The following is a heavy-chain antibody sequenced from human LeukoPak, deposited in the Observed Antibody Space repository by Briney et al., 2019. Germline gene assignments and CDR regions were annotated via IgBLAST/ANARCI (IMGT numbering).Heavy chain of an antibody. Sequence: GGSLRLSCAASGFTFSSYSMNWVRQAPGKGLEWVSSISSSSSYMYYADSVKGRFTISRDNAKNSLYLQMNSLRAEDTAVYYCARSTLGYCSGGSCWTFDYWGQGTLVTVSS. D-gene: IGHD2-15*01. CDR1: GFTFSSYS. V-gene: IGHV3-21*01. CDR3: ARSTLGYCSGGSCWTFDY. CDR2: ISSSSSYM. J-gene: IGHJ4*02.